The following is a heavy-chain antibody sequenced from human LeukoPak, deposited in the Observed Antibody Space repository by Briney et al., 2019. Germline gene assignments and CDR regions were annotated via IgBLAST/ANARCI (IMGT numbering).Heavy chain of an antibody. V-gene: IGHV4-59*12. CDR2: IYNSGST. Sequence: PSETLSLTCTVSGGSISSYYWSWIRQSPGTGLEWIGFIYNSGSTNYNPSLKSRVTISVDTSKNQFSLKLSSVTAADTAVYYCASWGWRVDAFDIWGQGTMVTVSS. D-gene: IGHD3-16*01. J-gene: IGHJ3*02. CDR1: GGSISSYY. CDR3: ASWGWRVDAFDI.